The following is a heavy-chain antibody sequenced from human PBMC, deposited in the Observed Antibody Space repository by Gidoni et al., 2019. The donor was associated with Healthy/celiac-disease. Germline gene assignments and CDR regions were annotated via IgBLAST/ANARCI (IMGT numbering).Heavy chain of an antibody. CDR1: GFTFSCYA. CDR3: ANFHDSNDRDETFDP. V-gene: IGHV3-23*01. J-gene: IGHJ5*02. CDR2: ISGSGGRT. Sequence: EVQLLESGGGLVQPGGSLRPSCAASGFTFSCYAMRWVRQAPGKGLEWVSAISGSGGRTYYADSVKGRFTISRDNSKNTLYLQMNSLRAEDTAVYYCANFHDSNDRDETFDPWGQGTLVTVSS. D-gene: IGHD4-4*01.